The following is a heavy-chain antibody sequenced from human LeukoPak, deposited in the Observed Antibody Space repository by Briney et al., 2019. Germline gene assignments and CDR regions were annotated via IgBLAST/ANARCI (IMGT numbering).Heavy chain of an antibody. V-gene: IGHV1-2*02. J-gene: IGHJ4*02. D-gene: IGHD6-19*01. CDR2: INPNSGGT. Sequence: ASVKVSCKASGYTFTGYYMHWVRQAPGQGLEWMGCINPNSGGTNYAQRFQGRVTMTRDTSISTAYMELSRLRSDDTAVYYCARQVVQWLPTGHFDYWGQGTLVTVSS. CDR1: GYTFTGYY. CDR3: ARQVVQWLPTGHFDY.